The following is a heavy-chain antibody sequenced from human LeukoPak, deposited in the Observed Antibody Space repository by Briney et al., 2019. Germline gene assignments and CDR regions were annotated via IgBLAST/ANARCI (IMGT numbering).Heavy chain of an antibody. CDR1: GFTFSNAW. Sequence: PGGSLRLSCAASGFTFSNAWMSWVRQAPGKGLEWVGRIKSKTDGGTTDYAAPVKGRFTISRDDSQNTLYLQMNSLKTEDTAVYYCTTQYDSSGYYWGYFDYWGQGTLVTVSS. J-gene: IGHJ4*02. CDR2: IKSKTDGGTT. D-gene: IGHD3-22*01. CDR3: TTQYDSSGYYWGYFDY. V-gene: IGHV3-15*01.